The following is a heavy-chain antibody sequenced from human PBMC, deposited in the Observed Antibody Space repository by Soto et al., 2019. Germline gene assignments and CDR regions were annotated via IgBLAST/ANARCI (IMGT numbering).Heavy chain of an antibody. CDR3: AGDTGGAVAGPETDY. Sequence: QVQLVQSGAEVKKPGSSVKVSCKASGGTFSSYTISWVRQAPGQGLEWMGRIIPILGIANYAQKFQGRVTITADKSTSTAYMELSSLRSEDTAVYYCAGDTGGAVAGPETDYWGQGTLVTVSS. D-gene: IGHD6-19*01. J-gene: IGHJ4*02. CDR1: GGTFSSYT. V-gene: IGHV1-69*08. CDR2: IIPILGIA.